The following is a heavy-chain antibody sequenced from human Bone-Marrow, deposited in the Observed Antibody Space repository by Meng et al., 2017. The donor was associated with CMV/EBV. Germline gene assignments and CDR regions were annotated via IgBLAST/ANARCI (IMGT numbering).Heavy chain of an antibody. J-gene: IGHJ1*01. CDR2: INDSGST. CDR3: ARVSDL. CDR1: GGSLTDYD. V-gene: IGHV4-34*01. Sequence: SETLSLTCAVYGGSLTDYDWGWIRQSPGKGLEWIGDINDSGSTKYNPSLQRRVTISVDTARNQFSLKVRFVTAADTAVYYCARVSDLWGQGTLVTVYS.